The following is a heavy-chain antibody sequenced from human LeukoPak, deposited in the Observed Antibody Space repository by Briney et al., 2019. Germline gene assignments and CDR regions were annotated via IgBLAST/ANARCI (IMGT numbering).Heavy chain of an antibody. V-gene: IGHV3-11*04. D-gene: IGHD1-26*01. CDR2: ISSSGSTI. CDR3: ARDYRPAIYYYYYMDV. Sequence: TGGSLRLSCAASGFTFSDYYMSWIRQAPGKGLEWVSYISSSGSTIYYADSVKGRFTISRDNAKNSLYLQMNSLRAEDTAVYYCARDYRPAIYYYYYMDVWGKGTTVTVSS. CDR1: GFTFSDYY. J-gene: IGHJ6*03.